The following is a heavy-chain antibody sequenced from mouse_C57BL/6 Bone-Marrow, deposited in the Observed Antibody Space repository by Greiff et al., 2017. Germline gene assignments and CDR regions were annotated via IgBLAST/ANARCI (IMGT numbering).Heavy chain of an antibody. V-gene: IGHV1-64*01. CDR1: GYTFTSYW. CDR2: IHPNSGST. D-gene: IGHD1-1*01. J-gene: IGHJ4*01. Sequence: VKLQQPGAELVKPGASVKLSCKASGYTFTSYWLHWVKQRPGQGLEWIGMIHPNSGSTNYNEKFKSKATLTVDKSSSTAYMQLSSLTSEDSAVYYCAKETTVVATKDAMDYWGQGTSVTVSS. CDR3: AKETTVVATKDAMDY.